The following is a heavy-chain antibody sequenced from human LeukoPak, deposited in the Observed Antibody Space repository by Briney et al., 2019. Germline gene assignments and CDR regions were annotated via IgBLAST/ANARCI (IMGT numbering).Heavy chain of an antibody. CDR3: AGGGYCSRGNCFAPLFDY. Sequence: SETLSLTCTVSGASISRYYWSWIRQSPGMGLEWIAYMQYSGATNYNPSLKSRVTLSVDTSKSQFSLKLNSVTAADTAVYFCAGGGYCSRGNCFAPLFDYWGQGKLVTVSS. V-gene: IGHV4-59*01. CDR1: GASISRYY. CDR2: MQYSGAT. J-gene: IGHJ4*02. D-gene: IGHD2-2*01.